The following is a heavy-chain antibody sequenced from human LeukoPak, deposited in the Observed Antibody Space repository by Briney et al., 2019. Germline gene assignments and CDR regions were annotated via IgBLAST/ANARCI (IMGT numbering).Heavy chain of an antibody. Sequence: SETLSLTCAVSGDSISSGDYPWSWIRQTSGRGLEWIGYIFHSGHSYYHPSLKSRVTISVDRSKHQFSLRLTSVTAADTAIYYCARELWFVNAPGSWLDPWGQGTQVTVSS. CDR3: ARELWFVNAPGSWLDP. D-gene: IGHD3-10*01. CDR1: GDSISSGDYP. J-gene: IGHJ5*02. CDR2: IFHSGHS. V-gene: IGHV4-30-2*01.